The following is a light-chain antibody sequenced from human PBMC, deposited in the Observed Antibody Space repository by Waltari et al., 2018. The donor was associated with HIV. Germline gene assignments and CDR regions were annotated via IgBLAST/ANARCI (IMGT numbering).Light chain of an antibody. CDR3: QVWDSSSDHPGV. J-gene: IGLJ2*01. CDR1: NIGRKS. CDR2: DDS. V-gene: IGLV3-21*02. Sequence: SYVLAQPPSVSVPPGQTARITCGGTNIGRKSVHWYQQTPGQAPVLVVYDDSDQTSGIPERFSGSNSGNTATMTISRVEAGDEADYYCQVWDSSSDHPGVFGGGTKLTVL.